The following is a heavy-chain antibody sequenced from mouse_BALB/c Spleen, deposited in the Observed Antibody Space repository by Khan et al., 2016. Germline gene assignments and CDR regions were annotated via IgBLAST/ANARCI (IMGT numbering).Heavy chain of an antibody. J-gene: IGHJ4*01. CDR2: ISYAGNN. V-gene: IGHV3-6*01. CDR3: AIYYVGSHYYYYAMDY. D-gene: IGHD1-1*01. Sequence: EVQLQESGPGLVKPSQSLSLTCSVIGYSITSGYYWNWIRQFPGNKLEWMGSISYAGNNNYNPSLKNRISITRNTSQNQFFLKLNSITTEYTATYYCAIYYVGSHYYYYAMDYWGQGTSVTVSS. CDR1: GYSITSGYY.